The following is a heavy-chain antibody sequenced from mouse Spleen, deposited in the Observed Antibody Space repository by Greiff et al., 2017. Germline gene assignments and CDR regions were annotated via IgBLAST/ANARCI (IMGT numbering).Heavy chain of an antibody. CDR1: GFPFSSYG. CDR2: ISGGGSYT. V-gene: IGHV5-9-2*01. Sequence: EVKLVESGGGLVKPGGSLKLSCAASGFPFSSYGMSWVRQTPEKRLEWVATISGGGSYTYYPDSVKGRFTISRDNAKNNLYLQMSSLRSEDTALYYCARQLVDYWGQGTSVTVSS. J-gene: IGHJ4*01. CDR3: ARQLVDY.